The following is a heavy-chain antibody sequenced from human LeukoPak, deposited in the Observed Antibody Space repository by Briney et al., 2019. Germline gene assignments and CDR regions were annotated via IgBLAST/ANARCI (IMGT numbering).Heavy chain of an antibody. CDR1: GLTLSNYE. V-gene: IGHV3-48*03. CDR3: ARARIAAPLLDY. CDR2: ISDHGKSR. Sequence: GGSLRLPCAASGLTLSNYEMICVRQTPGEGVVGVSYISDHGKSRNYVDSVKGRFTISRDNAKNSLYLQMNSLRVEDPAVYFCARARIAAPLLDYWGQGTLVTVSS. D-gene: IGHD6-13*01. J-gene: IGHJ4*02.